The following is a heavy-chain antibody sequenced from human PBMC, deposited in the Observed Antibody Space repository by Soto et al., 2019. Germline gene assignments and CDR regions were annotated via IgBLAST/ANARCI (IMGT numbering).Heavy chain of an antibody. D-gene: IGHD1-26*01. V-gene: IGHV4-31*03. Sequence: SETLSLTCTVSGGSISSGGYYWSWIRQHPGKGLECIGYIYYSGNTYYNPSLRSRVTISVDTSKNQFSLKLSSVTAADTAVYYCARVSGYLDYWGQGTLVTSPQ. CDR1: GGSISSGGYY. J-gene: IGHJ4*02. CDR3: ARVSGYLDY. CDR2: IYYSGNT.